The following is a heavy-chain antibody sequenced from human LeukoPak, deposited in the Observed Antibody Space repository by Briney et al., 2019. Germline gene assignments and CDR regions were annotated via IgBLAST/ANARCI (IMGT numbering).Heavy chain of an antibody. D-gene: IGHD6-13*01. CDR2: IYYSGST. V-gene: IGHV4-30-4*01. Sequence: SETLSLTCTVSGVSISSGDYYWSWIRQPPGKGLEWIGYIYYSGSTYYNPSLKSRVTISVDTSKNQFSLKLSSVTAADTAVYYCARDWKRSSGWYGDYFDYWGQGTLVTVSS. J-gene: IGHJ4*02. CDR3: ARDWKRSSGWYGDYFDY. CDR1: GVSISSGDYY.